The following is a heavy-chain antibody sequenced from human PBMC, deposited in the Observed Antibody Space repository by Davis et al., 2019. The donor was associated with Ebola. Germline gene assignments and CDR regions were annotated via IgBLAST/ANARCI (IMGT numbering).Heavy chain of an antibody. CDR3: ARVGYDFWSGYYTGSWFDP. CDR2: FSYGDNT. Sequence: GSLRLSCTVSGGSISSYYWSWIRQPPGKGLEWVGSFSYGDNTHYYNPSLRSRVTISVDTSKNQFSLKLSSVTAADTAVYYCARVGYDFWSGYYTGSWFDPWGQGTLVTVSS. CDR1: GGSISSYY. J-gene: IGHJ5*02. D-gene: IGHD3-3*01. V-gene: IGHV4-39*07.